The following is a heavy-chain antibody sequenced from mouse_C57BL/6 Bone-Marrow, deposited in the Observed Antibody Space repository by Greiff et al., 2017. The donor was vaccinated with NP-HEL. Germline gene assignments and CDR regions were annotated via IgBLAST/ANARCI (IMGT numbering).Heavy chain of an antibody. Sequence: EVQLQQSGPELVKPGASVKISCKASGYTFTDYYVNWVKQSHGKSLEWIGDINPNNGGTSYNQKFKGKATLTVDKSSSTAYMELRSLTSEDSAVYYCARAGYFDYWGQGTTLTVSS. J-gene: IGHJ2*01. V-gene: IGHV1-26*01. CDR3: ARAGYFDY. CDR1: GYTFTDYY. CDR2: INPNNGGT.